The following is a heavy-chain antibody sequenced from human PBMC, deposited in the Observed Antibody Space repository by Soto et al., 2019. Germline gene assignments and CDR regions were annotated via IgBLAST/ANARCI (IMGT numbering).Heavy chain of an antibody. J-gene: IGHJ4*02. D-gene: IGHD3-3*01. CDR1: GYTFTGYY. CDR2: INPNSVGT. Sequence: ASVKVSRKDYGYTFTGYYMRWVRQAPGEGLEWMGWINPNSVGTNYAQKWQGRVTMTRDTSISTAYRERSRLRSDDTAVYYCARGGPIWTPLEATVDYWGQGALVTVS. CDR3: ARGGPIWTPLEATVDY. V-gene: IGHV1-2*02.